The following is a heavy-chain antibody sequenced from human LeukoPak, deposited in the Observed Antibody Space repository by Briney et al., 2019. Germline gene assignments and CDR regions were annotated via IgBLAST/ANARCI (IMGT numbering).Heavy chain of an antibody. CDR3: ARDGGIAARGFDY. Sequence: ASVKVSCKASGGTFSSYAISWVRQAPGQGLEWMGGIIPIFDTANYAQKFQGRVTITADESTSTAYMELSSLRSEDTAVYYCARDGGIAARGFDYWGQGTLVTVSS. CDR2: IIPIFDTA. CDR1: GGTFSSYA. D-gene: IGHD6-6*01. J-gene: IGHJ4*02. V-gene: IGHV1-69*13.